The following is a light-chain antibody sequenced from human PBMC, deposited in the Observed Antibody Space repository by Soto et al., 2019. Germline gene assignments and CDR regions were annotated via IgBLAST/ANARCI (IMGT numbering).Light chain of an antibody. J-gene: IGKJ3*01. Sequence: DIQMTQSPSSLSASVGDRVTITCQASHDISNYLNWYQHKAGEAPKLLIYDVSHLETGVPSRFSGSGSGTDFTFTITSLQPEDVATYYCQQYESLPPKFTFGPGTKVDI. CDR1: HDISNY. CDR2: DVS. V-gene: IGKV1-33*01. CDR3: QQYESLPPKFT.